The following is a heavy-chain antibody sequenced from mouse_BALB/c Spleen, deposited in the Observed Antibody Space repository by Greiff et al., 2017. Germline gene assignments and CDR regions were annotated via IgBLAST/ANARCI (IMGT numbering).Heavy chain of an antibody. CDR1: GFTFSSYT. V-gene: IGHV5-6-4*01. CDR2: ISSGGSYT. Sequence: VKLVESGGGLVKPGGSLKLSCAASGFTFSSYTMSWVRQTPEKRLEWVATISSGGSYTYYPDSVKGRFTISRDNAKNTLYLQMSSLKSEDTAMYYCTRDSQLGLLDYWGQGTTLTVSS. J-gene: IGHJ2*01. CDR3: TRDSQLGLLDY. D-gene: IGHD3-1*01.